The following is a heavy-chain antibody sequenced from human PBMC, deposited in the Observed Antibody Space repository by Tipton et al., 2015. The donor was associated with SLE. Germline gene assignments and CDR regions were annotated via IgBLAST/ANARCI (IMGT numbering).Heavy chain of an antibody. CDR3: AKDKGAEGYNPFDY. CDR1: GFTFGDFA. V-gene: IGHV3-9*01. J-gene: IGHJ4*02. D-gene: IGHD1-1*01. CDR2: ISWNSDDI. Sequence: SLRLSCAASGFTFGDFAMHWVRQAPGKGLEWISSISWNSDDISYADSVKARFTVSRDNAKNSLYLQMNSLRAEDTAFYYRAKDKGAEGYNPFDYWGQGTLVTVSS.